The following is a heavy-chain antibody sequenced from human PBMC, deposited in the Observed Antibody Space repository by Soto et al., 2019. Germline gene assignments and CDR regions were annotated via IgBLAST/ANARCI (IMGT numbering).Heavy chain of an antibody. V-gene: IGHV3-30*03. CDR3: ARGGWDYSNYPRPPWFDP. CDR2: ISYDGSNK. CDR1: GFTFSSYG. J-gene: IGHJ5*02. Sequence: GGSLRLSCAASGFTFSSYGMHWVRQAPGKGLEWVAVISYDGSNKYYADSVKGRFTISRDNSKNTLYLQMNSLRAEDTAVYYCARGGWDYSNYPRPPWFDPWGQGTLVTVSS. D-gene: IGHD4-4*01.